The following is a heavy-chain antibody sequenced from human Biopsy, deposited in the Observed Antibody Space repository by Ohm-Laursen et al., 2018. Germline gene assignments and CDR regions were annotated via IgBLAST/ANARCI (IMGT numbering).Heavy chain of an antibody. Sequence: SPRLSCSASGFTFSVYAMHWVRQAPGKGLEWVAIIWYDGSSEYYADSVKGRFTISRDNSKNTVYLQMNSLRVEDTAVYYCARDPIVGSKADGMDVWGQGTTVTVSS. CDR3: ARDPIVGSKADGMDV. CDR1: GFTFSVYA. D-gene: IGHD1-26*01. V-gene: IGHV3-33*01. CDR2: IWYDGSSE. J-gene: IGHJ6*02.